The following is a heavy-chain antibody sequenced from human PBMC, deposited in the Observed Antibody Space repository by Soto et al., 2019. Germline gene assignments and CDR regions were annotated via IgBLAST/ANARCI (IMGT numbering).Heavy chain of an antibody. Sequence: QITLKESGPTLVKPTQTLTLTCTFSGFSLSADGVGVGWIRQPPGTALEWLALIYWDDDQRYRPSLKTRLTIAKDTSKNQVVLTMTNMDPVDTATYYCAHAYGGTSWPNDAFDVWGQGTVVTVSS. V-gene: IGHV2-5*02. D-gene: IGHD2-2*01. CDR1: GFSLSADGVG. J-gene: IGHJ3*01. CDR3: AHAYGGTSWPNDAFDV. CDR2: IYWDDDQ.